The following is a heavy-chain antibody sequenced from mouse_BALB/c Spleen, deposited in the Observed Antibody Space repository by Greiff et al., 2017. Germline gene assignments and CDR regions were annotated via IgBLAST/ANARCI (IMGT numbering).Heavy chain of an antibody. J-gene: IGHJ2*01. Sequence: EVNLVESGGGLVQPGGSLKLSCAASGFTFSSYGMSWVRQTPDKRLELVATINSNGGSTYYPDSVKGRFTISRDNAKNTLYLQMSSLKSEDTAMYYCARVYGNYYYFDYWGQGTTLTVSS. CDR3: ARVYGNYYYFDY. D-gene: IGHD2-1*01. CDR2: INSNGGST. V-gene: IGHV5-6-3*01. CDR1: GFTFSSYG.